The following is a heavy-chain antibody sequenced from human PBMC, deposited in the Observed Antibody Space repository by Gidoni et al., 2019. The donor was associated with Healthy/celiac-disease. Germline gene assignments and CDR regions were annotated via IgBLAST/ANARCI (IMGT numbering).Heavy chain of an antibody. CDR2: HSAYNGNT. V-gene: IGHV1-18*01. Sequence: QVQLVQSGAEVKKPGASVKVSCKASGYTFTSYGISWVRQAPGQGLEWMGWHSAYNGNTNYAQKLQGRVTMTTDTSTSTDYMELRSLRSDDAAVYYCARGVRVYYYDSSGYPAPLDYWGQGTLVTVSS. CDR3: ARGVRVYYYDSSGYPAPLDY. CDR1: GYTFTSYG. D-gene: IGHD3-22*01. J-gene: IGHJ4*02.